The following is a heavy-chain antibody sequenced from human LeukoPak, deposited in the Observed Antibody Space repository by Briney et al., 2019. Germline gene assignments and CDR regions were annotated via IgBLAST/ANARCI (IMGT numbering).Heavy chain of an antibody. V-gene: IGHV5-51*01. Sequence: GESLKISCKTSGYTFANYYIGWVRQMPGKGLEWMGIIYAGDSDAKYSPSFQGQVTISADKSISTAYLQWSSLKASDTAMYYCARLPDSGSYYHFDYWGQGTLVTVSS. J-gene: IGHJ4*02. CDR2: IYAGDSDA. D-gene: IGHD1-26*01. CDR3: ARLPDSGSYYHFDY. CDR1: GYTFANYY.